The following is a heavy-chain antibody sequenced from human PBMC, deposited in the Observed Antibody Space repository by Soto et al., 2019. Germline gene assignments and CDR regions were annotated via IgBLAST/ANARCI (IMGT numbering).Heavy chain of an antibody. J-gene: IGHJ4*02. D-gene: IGHD1-1*01. CDR3: ARGPQLRLPPSDY. Sequence: GASVKVSCKTSGFTFTGYYIHWVRQAPGQGLEWMGWINPDTGDTKYAKRFQGRDALTSDTAINTASLDLSRLRADDTAVFYFARGPQLRLPPSDYWGQGTLVTVSS. CDR2: INPDTGDT. CDR1: GFTFTGYY. V-gene: IGHV1-2*02.